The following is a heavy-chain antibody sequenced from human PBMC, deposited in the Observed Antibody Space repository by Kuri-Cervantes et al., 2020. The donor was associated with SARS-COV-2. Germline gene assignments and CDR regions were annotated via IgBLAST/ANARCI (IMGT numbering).Heavy chain of an antibody. CDR3: ARARPDFWSGYYPAYFDY. J-gene: IGHJ4*02. D-gene: IGHD3-3*01. CDR2: INHSGST. Sequence: GSLRLSCAVYGGSFSGYYWSWIRQPPGKGLEWIGEINHSGSTNYNPSLKSRVTISVDTSKNQFSLELSSVTAADTAVYYCARARPDFWSGYYPAYFDYWGQGTLVTVSS. CDR1: GGSFSGYY. V-gene: IGHV4-34*01.